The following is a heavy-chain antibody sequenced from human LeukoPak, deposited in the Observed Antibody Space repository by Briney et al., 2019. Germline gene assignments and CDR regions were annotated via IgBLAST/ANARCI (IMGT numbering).Heavy chain of an antibody. Sequence: PGGSLRLSCAASGFSFSSYSINWIRQTPGKGLEWVSSISSGSNYIYYADSVKGRFIISRDNAENSLHLQMNSLRAEDTAVYYRARDGWPGSSYYRPFDYWGQGTLVTVSS. V-gene: IGHV3-21*01. J-gene: IGHJ4*02. CDR1: GFSFSSYS. CDR2: ISSGSNYI. CDR3: ARDGWPGSSYYRPFDY. D-gene: IGHD3-10*01.